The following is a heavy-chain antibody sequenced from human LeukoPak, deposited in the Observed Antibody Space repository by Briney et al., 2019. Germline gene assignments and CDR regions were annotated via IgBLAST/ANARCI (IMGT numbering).Heavy chain of an antibody. CDR2: ISYDGSNK. CDR1: GFTFSSYA. Sequence: HPGRSLRLSCAASGFTFSSYAMHWVRQAPGKGLEWVAVISYDGSNKYYADSVKGRFTISRDNSKNRLYLHMSGLTTEDTAVYYCVSLLNWGQGTLVTVSS. V-gene: IGHV3-30*14. CDR3: VSLLN. J-gene: IGHJ4*02.